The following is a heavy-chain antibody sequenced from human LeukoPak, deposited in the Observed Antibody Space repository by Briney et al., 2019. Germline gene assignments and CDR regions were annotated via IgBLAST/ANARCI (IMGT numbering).Heavy chain of an antibody. CDR2: IYFSGST. Sequence: PSQTLSLTCSVSGGSISSGDYYWSWIRQPPGKGLEWIGYIYFSGSTYYNPSLKSRVSISVDTSKNQFSLKLSSVTAADTAVYYCVRDRYFIGLDYWGQGTLVTVSS. V-gene: IGHV4-30-4*01. J-gene: IGHJ4*02. D-gene: IGHD3-9*01. CDR1: GGSISSGDYY. CDR3: VRDRYFIGLDY.